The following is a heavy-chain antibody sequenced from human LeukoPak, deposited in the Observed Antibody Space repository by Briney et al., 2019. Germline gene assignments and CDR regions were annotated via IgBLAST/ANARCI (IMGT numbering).Heavy chain of an antibody. CDR2: MSYDGSNK. Sequence: GGSLRLSCAASGFTFSSYAMHWVRQAPGKGLEWVAVMSYDGSNKYYADSVKGRFTISRDNSKNTLYLQMNSLRAEDTAVYYCARARITMIVVATGFDYWGQGTLVTVSS. V-gene: IGHV3-30*04. J-gene: IGHJ4*02. D-gene: IGHD3-22*01. CDR1: GFTFSSYA. CDR3: ARARITMIVVATGFDY.